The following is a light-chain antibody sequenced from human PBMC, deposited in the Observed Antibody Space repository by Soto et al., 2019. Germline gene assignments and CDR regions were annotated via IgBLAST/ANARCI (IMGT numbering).Light chain of an antibody. V-gene: IGKV1-39*01. CDR2: AAS. CDR3: QQSYNIPRAT. J-gene: IGKJ1*01. CDR1: QSISIY. Sequence: DIQMTQSPSSLSASVGDIVTITFRASQSISIYLNWYQQKPGKAPKVLIYAASSLQSGVPPRFSGSGSGTDFTLTISSLQPEDFATYFCQQSYNIPRATFGQGTKVDIK.